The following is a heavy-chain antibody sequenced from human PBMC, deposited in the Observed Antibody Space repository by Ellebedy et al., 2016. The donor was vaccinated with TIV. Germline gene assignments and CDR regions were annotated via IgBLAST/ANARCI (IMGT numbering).Heavy chain of an antibody. J-gene: IGHJ6*02. CDR3: VKANSSYYDFWSGYSPKYYYYYGMDV. CDR1: GFTFSSYA. D-gene: IGHD3-3*01. CDR2: ISYDGSNK. Sequence: GGSLRLSCAASGFTFSSYAMHWVRQAPGKGLEWVAVISYDGSNKYYADSVKGRFTISRDNSKNTLYLQMSSLRAEDTAVYYCVKANSSYYDFWSGYSPKYYYYYGMDVWGQGTTVTVSS. V-gene: IGHV3-30*14.